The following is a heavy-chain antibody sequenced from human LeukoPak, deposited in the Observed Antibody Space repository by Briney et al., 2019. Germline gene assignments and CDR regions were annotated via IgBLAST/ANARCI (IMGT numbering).Heavy chain of an antibody. CDR2: MNPNSGNT. Sequence: GASVKVSCKASGYTFTSYDINWVRQATGQGLEWMGWMNPNSGNTGYAQKFQGRVTITADKSTSTAYMELSSLRSEDTAVYYCARENLSLFWFDPWGQGTLVTVSS. J-gene: IGHJ5*02. V-gene: IGHV1-8*03. D-gene: IGHD2/OR15-2a*01. CDR1: GYTFTSYD. CDR3: ARENLSLFWFDP.